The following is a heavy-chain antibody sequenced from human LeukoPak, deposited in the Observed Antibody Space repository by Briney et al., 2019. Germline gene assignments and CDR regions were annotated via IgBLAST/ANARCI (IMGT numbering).Heavy chain of an antibody. V-gene: IGHV3-23*01. CDR1: GFTPSSDA. Sequence: GGSLSLSCAASGFTPSSDAMSWVRQAPGKGVGWVSAISGSGGSTYYADSVKGRFTISRDNSKNTLYLQMNSLRAEDTAVYYCAKPSGYSYGPPVYWGQGTLVTVSS. D-gene: IGHD5-18*01. J-gene: IGHJ4*02. CDR2: ISGSGGST. CDR3: AKPSGYSYGPPVY.